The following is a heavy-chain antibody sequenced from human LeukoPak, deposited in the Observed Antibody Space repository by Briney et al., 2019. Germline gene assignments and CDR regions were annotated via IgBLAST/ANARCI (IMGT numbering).Heavy chain of an antibody. CDR3: AKGRDSSGYGWFDP. V-gene: IGHV3-21*04. J-gene: IGHJ5*02. CDR2: ISSSSSYI. D-gene: IGHD3-22*01. Sequence: GGSLRLSCAASGFIFNTYSMNWVRQAPGKGLEWVSSISSSSSYIYYADSVKGRFTISRDNSKNTLYLQMNSLRAEDTAVYYCAKGRDSSGYGWFDPWGQGTLVTVSS. CDR1: GFIFNTYS.